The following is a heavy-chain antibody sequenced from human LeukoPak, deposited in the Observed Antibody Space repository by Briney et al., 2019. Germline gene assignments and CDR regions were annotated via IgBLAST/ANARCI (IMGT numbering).Heavy chain of an antibody. V-gene: IGHV4-34*01. Sequence: SETLSLTCAVYGGSFSGYYWSWIRQPPGKGLEWIGEINHSGSTNYNPSLKSRVTISVDTSKNQFSLELSSVTAADTAVYYCARAQHITMVRGVIYFDYWGQGTLVTVSS. J-gene: IGHJ4*02. D-gene: IGHD3-10*01. CDR1: GGSFSGYY. CDR3: ARAQHITMVRGVIYFDY. CDR2: INHSGST.